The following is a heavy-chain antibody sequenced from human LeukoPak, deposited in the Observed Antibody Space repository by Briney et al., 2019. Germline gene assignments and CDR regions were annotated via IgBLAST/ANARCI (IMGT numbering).Heavy chain of an antibody. J-gene: IGHJ4*02. D-gene: IGHD7-27*01. CDR2: IYYTGST. Sequence: SETLSLTCTVSGGSISSSSYYWGWIRQPPGKGLEWIGSIYYTGSTYYNPSLKNRVTISVDTSKNQFSLKLSSATAADTAVYYCARERAGEGLDYWGQGTLVTVSS. V-gene: IGHV4-39*02. CDR1: GGSISSSSYY. CDR3: ARERAGEGLDY.